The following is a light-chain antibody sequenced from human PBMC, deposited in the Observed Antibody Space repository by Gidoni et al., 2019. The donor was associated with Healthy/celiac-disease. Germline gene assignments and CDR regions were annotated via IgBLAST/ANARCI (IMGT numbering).Light chain of an antibody. CDR2: DVS. Sequence: QSALTQPASVSGSPGQSITISCTGTSSDVGGHNYVSWYQQHSGKAPKLMIYDVSNRPSGVSNRFSGSKSGNTASLTISGLQAEDEADYYCSSYTSSSTLEVFGGGTKLTVL. V-gene: IGLV2-14*01. CDR1: SSDVGGHNY. J-gene: IGLJ2*01. CDR3: SSYTSSSTLEV.